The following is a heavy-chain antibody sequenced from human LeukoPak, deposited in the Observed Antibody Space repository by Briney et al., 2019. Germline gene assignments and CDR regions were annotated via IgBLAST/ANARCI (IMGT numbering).Heavy chain of an antibody. J-gene: IGHJ4*02. V-gene: IGHV4-59*01. D-gene: IGHD6-19*01. CDR1: GGSISSYY. Sequence: SETLSLTCTVSGGSISSYYWSWIRQPPGKGLEWIGYIYYSGSTNYNPSLKSRVTISVDTSKIQFSLKLSSVTAADTAVYYCARDQAIGQWLAYFDYWGQGTLVTVSS. CDR2: IYYSGST. CDR3: ARDQAIGQWLAYFDY.